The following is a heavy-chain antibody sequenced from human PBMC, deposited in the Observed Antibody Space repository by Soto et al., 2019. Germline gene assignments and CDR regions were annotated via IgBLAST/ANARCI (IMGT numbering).Heavy chain of an antibody. V-gene: IGHV4-4*08. D-gene: IGHD2-21*01. CDR2: ISTTGVT. CDR1: GGSLGDYY. Sequence: QVQLQESGPGLVKPSETLSLICTVSGGSLGDYYWTWIRQPPGKGLEWLGNISTTGVTNSNSSLKSLLTMSIDASKNQFSLNLSSVTAAATAMYFCARHGGDVGVVRGWGQGTQVTVSS. J-gene: IGHJ4*02. CDR3: ARHGGDVGVVRG.